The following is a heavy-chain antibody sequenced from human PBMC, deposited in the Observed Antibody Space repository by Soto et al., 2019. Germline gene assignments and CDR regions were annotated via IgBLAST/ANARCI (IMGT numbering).Heavy chain of an antibody. CDR2: ISGSGGST. Sequence: EVQLLESGGGLVQPGGSLRLSCAASGFTFSSYAMSWVRQAPGKGLEWVSAISGSGGSTYYADSVKGRFTISRDNSKNTLYLQMNSLRAEDTAVYYCAKETTIFGVVIGNRFGPWGQGTLVTVSS. CDR3: AKETTIFGVVIGNRFGP. J-gene: IGHJ5*02. D-gene: IGHD3-3*01. CDR1: GFTFSSYA. V-gene: IGHV3-23*01.